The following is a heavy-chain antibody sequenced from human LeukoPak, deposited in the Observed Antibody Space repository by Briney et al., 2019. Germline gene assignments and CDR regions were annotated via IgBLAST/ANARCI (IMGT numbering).Heavy chain of an antibody. CDR3: ARGGGYWYYYYYMDV. V-gene: IGHV1-69*13. CDR2: IIPIFGTA. D-gene: IGHD5-12*01. Sequence: GASVKVSCKASGGTFSSYAISWVRQAPGQGLEWMGGIIPIFGTANYAQKFQGRVTITADESTSTAYMELSSLRSEDTAVYYCARGGGYWYYYYYMDVWGKGTTVTISS. J-gene: IGHJ6*03. CDR1: GGTFSSYA.